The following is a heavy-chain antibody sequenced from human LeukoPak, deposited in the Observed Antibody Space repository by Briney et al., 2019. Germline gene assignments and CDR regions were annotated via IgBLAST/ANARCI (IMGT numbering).Heavy chain of an antibody. D-gene: IGHD5-18*01. V-gene: IGHV4-61*02. CDR2: IYSSGGT. Sequence: SETLSLTCTVSGGSIRSGSYHWSWIRQPAGKGLEWIGRIYSSGGTNYNPSLKSRVTISVDTSKNQFSLKLSSVTAADTAVYYCARDRGSGYSYAYGVFDYWGQGTLVTVSS. J-gene: IGHJ4*02. CDR3: ARDRGSGYSYAYGVFDY. CDR1: GGSIRSGSYH.